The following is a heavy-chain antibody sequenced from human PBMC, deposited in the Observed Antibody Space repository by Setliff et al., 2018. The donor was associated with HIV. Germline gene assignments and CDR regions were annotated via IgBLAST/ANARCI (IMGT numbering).Heavy chain of an antibody. CDR3: TTDVTYYNFWSGYSHFDC. D-gene: IGHD3-3*01. Sequence: SLRLSCATSGFTFGDYPMSWFRQAPGKGLEWVSFIRTKAYRGTTDYAAPVKGRFTMSRDDSKNTMYLQMNSLKTEDTAVYYCTTDVTYYNFWSGYSHFDCWGQGTLVTVSS. V-gene: IGHV3-49*03. J-gene: IGHJ4*02. CDR1: GFTFGDYP. CDR2: IRTKAYRGTT.